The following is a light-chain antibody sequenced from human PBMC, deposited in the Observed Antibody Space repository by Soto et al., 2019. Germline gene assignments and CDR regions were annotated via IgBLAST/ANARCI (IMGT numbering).Light chain of an antibody. Sequence: QSVLTQPPSVSAAPGQKVTISCSGSSSNSGNNYVSWYQHLPGSAPKLLIYENNKRPSGIPDRFSGSKSGTSATLGITGLQTGDEADYYCGTWDNSLSLWVFGGGTKVTVL. J-gene: IGLJ3*02. CDR3: GTWDNSLSLWV. CDR2: ENN. CDR1: SSNSGNNY. V-gene: IGLV1-51*02.